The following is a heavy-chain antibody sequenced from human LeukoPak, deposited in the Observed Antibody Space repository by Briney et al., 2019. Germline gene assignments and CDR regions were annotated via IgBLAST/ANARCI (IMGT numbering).Heavy chain of an antibody. CDR1: GFTFSGYA. Sequence: GGSLRLSCAASGFTFSGYAMSWVRQAPGKGLEWVSALSGSGASTYYADSVKGRFTISRDNSQNTLYLQMNSLGAEDTAVYYCAKDGGIRDFDYWGQGTLVTVSS. J-gene: IGHJ4*02. CDR3: AKDGGIRDFDY. CDR2: LSGSGAST. D-gene: IGHD5-18*01. V-gene: IGHV3-23*01.